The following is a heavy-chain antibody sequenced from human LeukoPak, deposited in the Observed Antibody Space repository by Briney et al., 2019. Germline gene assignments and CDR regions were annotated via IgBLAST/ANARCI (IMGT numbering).Heavy chain of an antibody. CDR1: GFTVSTNH. V-gene: IGHV3-21*01. D-gene: IGHD3-9*01. CDR3: ARGALTGYPIDY. J-gene: IGHJ4*02. CDR2: ISSSSSYI. Sequence: PGGSLRLSCAASGFTVSTNHMSWVRQTPGKGLEWVSSISSSSSYIYYADSVKGRFTISRDNAKNSLYLQMNSLRAEDTAVYYCARGALTGYPIDYWGQGTLVTVSS.